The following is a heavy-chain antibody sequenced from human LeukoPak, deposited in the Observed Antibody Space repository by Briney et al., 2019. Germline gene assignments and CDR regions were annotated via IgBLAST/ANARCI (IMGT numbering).Heavy chain of an antibody. CDR1: GGAITSYY. J-gene: IGHJ3*02. Sequence: SETLSLTCTVSGGAITSYYWSWIRQPPGKGLECIGYIYYSGTTYYNPSLKSRVSISVDTSKNQFSLKLSSVTAADTAVYYCARDHTTNLAFDIWGQGTMVTVSS. D-gene: IGHD1-26*01. V-gene: IGHV4-59*01. CDR2: IYYSGTT. CDR3: ARDHTTNLAFDI.